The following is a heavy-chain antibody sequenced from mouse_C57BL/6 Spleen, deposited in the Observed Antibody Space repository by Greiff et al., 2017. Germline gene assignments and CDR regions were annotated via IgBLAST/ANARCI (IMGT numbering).Heavy chain of an antibody. D-gene: IGHD3-2*02. CDR3: ARFHSSGRNYFDY. J-gene: IGHJ2*01. Sequence: QVQLKQPGAELVKPGASVKLSCKASGYTFTSYWMHWVKQRPGQGLEWIGMIHPNSGSTNYNEKFKSKATLTVDKSSSTAYMQLSSLTSEDSAVYYCARFHSSGRNYFDYWGQGTTLTVSS. CDR2: IHPNSGST. V-gene: IGHV1-64*01. CDR1: GYTFTSYW.